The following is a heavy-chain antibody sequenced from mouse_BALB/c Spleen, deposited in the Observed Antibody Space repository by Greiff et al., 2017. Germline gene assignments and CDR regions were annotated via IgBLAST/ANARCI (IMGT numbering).Heavy chain of an antibody. J-gene: IGHJ2*01. CDR3: ARGGVDY. Sequence: VQLQQSGAELVRPGTSVKISCKASGYTFTNYWLGWVKQRPGPGLEWIGDLYPGGGYTNYNEKFKGKATLTADTSSSTAYMQLSSLTSEDSAVYFCARGGVDYWGQGTTLTVSS. V-gene: IGHV1-63*02. CDR2: LYPGGGYT. CDR1: GYTFTNYW.